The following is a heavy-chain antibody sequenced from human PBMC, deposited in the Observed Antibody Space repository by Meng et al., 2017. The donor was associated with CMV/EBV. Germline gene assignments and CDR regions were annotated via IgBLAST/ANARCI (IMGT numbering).Heavy chain of an antibody. CDR3: ARGFSGYDFWSGYYTHLDY. CDR1: GYTFTSYD. CDR2: MNPNSGNT. Sequence: ASVKVSCKASGYTFTSYDINWVRQATGQGLEWMGWMNPNSGNTGYAQKFQGRVTMTRNTSISTAYMELSSLRSEDTAVYYCARGFSGYDFWSGYYTHLDYWGQGTLVTVSS. J-gene: IGHJ4*02. V-gene: IGHV1-8*01. D-gene: IGHD3-3*01.